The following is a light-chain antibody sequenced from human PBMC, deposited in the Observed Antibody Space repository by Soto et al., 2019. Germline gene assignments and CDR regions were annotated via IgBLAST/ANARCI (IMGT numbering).Light chain of an antibody. CDR2: DVT. J-gene: IGLJ1*01. CDR1: SSDVGAYNY. CDR3: SSYTTSSTYV. V-gene: IGLV2-14*03. Sequence: QSVLTQPASVSGSPGQSITISCTGTSSDVGAYNYVSWYQQHPGKDPKLMIYDVTNRPSGVSNRFSGSKSGYTASLTISGLQAEDEADYYCSSYTTSSTYVFGTGTKLTVL.